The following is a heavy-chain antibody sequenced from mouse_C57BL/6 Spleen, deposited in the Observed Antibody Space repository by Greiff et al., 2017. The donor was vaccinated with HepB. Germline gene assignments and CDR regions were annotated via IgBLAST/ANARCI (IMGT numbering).Heavy chain of an antibody. CDR1: GFTFSSYA. CDR2: ISDGGSYT. Sequence: EVMLVESGGGLVKPGGSMKLSCAASGFTFSSYAMSWVRQTPEKRLEWVAIISDGGSYTYYPDNVKGRFTISRDNAKNNQYLQMSHLKSEDTALYYCARDYYGSRGAWFAYWGQGTLVTVSA. CDR3: ARDYYGSRGAWFAY. D-gene: IGHD1-1*01. V-gene: IGHV5-4*01. J-gene: IGHJ3*01.